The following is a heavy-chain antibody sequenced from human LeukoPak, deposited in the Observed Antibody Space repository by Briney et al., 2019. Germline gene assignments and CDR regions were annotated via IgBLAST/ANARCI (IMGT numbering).Heavy chain of an antibody. J-gene: IGHJ6*03. CDR3: ARGPYYYYMDV. CDR2: ISGSGGST. CDR1: GFTFSSYA. V-gene: IGHV3-23*01. Sequence: GGSLRLSCAASGFTFSSYAMSWVRQAPGKGLEWVSVISGSGGSTYYADSVKGRFTISRDNSKNTLYLQMNSLRAEDAAVYYCARGPYYYYMDVWGKGTTVTVSS.